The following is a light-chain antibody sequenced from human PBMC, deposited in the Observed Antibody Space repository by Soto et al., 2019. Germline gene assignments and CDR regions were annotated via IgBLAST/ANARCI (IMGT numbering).Light chain of an antibody. J-gene: IGKJ1*01. CDR2: GAS. CDR3: QQYNNWPSWT. V-gene: IGKV3-15*01. CDR1: QSVSSN. Sequence: EKVMTQSPATLSFSPGERTTLSCRASQSVSSNLAWYQQKPGQAPRLLIYGASTRATGIPARFSGSGSGTEFTLTISSLQSEDFAVYYCQQYNNWPSWTFGQGTKVDIK.